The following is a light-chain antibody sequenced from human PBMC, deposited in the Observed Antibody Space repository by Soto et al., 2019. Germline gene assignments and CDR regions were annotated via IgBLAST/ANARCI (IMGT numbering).Light chain of an antibody. CDR3: QHYNSYSEA. V-gene: IGKV1-5*03. CDR1: QSIDTW. CDR2: KAS. J-gene: IGKJ1*01. Sequence: DIQMTQSPSTLSASVVDRVTITSRASQSIDTWLAWHQQKPGKAPKLLIYKASTLKSGVPSRFSGSGSGTEFTLTISSLQPDDFATYYCQHYNSYSEAFGQGTKVDIK.